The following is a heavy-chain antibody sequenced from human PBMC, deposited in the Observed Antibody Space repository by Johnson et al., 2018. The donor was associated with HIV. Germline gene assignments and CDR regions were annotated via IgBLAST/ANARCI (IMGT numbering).Heavy chain of an antibody. Sequence: QVQLVESGGGLVQPGRSLRLSCAASGFTFSSYGMHWVRQAPGKGLEWVAVISYDGSNKYYADSVKGRFTISRDNSKNTLYLQMNSLRADDTAVYYCAKDLRVFDWFNAYDAFDSWGQGTMVTVSS. J-gene: IGHJ3*02. CDR3: AKDLRVFDWFNAYDAFDS. V-gene: IGHV3-30*18. D-gene: IGHD3-9*01. CDR2: ISYDGSNK. CDR1: GFTFSSYG.